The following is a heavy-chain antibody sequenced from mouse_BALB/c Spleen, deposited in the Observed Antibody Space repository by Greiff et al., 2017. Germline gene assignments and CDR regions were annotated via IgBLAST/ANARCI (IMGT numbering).Heavy chain of an antibody. V-gene: IGHV5-6-3*01. CDR2: INSNGGST. J-gene: IGHJ3*01. D-gene: IGHD2-12*01. CDR1: GFTFSSYG. Sequence: EVKLMESGGGLVQPGGSLKLSCAASGFTFSSYGMSWVRQTPDKRLELVATINSNGGSTYYPDSVKGRFTISRDNAKNTLYLQMSSLKSEDTAMYYCAITTAYWGQGTLVTVSA. CDR3: AITTAY.